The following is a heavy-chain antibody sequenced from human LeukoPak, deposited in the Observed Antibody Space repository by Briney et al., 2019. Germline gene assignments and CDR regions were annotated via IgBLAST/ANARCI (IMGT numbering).Heavy chain of an antibody. CDR2: IYYSGST. Sequence: PSETLSLTCTVSGGSISSGSHYWGWIRQPPGKGLEWIGSIYYSGSTYYNPSLKSRVTISVDTSKNQFSLKLSSVTAADTAVYYCARESYYYDSSARYYFDYWGQGTLVTVSS. CDR3: ARESYYYDSSARYYFDY. J-gene: IGHJ4*02. D-gene: IGHD3-22*01. V-gene: IGHV4-39*02. CDR1: GGSISSGSHY.